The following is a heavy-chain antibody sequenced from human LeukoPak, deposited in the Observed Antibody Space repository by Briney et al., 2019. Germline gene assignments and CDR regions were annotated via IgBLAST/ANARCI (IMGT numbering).Heavy chain of an antibody. CDR2: IWYDGSNK. V-gene: IGHV3-33*01. CDR3: AREGPYGDYAFDI. Sequence: GGSLRLSCAASGFTFSSYGMHWVRQAPGKGLEWVAVIWYDGSNKYYADSVEGRFTISRDNSKNTLYLQMNSLRAEDTAVHYCAREGPYGDYAFDIWGQGTMVTVSS. CDR1: GFTFSSYG. D-gene: IGHD4-17*01. J-gene: IGHJ3*02.